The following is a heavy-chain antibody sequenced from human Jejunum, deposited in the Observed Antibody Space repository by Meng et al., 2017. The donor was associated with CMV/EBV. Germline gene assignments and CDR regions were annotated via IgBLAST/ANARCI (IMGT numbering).Heavy chain of an antibody. J-gene: IGHJ5*02. CDR3: TRAYDYGDPNWFDP. CDR2: ISGASTYI. D-gene: IGHD4/OR15-4a*01. Sequence: SGFTFSDYYMSWIRQAPGKGLEWVSSISGASTYIYLADSVEGRFTISRDNAKNSVYLEMNSLRVEDTAVYYCTRAYDYGDPNWFDPWGQGTLVTVSS. CDR1: GFTFSDYY. V-gene: IGHV3-11*06.